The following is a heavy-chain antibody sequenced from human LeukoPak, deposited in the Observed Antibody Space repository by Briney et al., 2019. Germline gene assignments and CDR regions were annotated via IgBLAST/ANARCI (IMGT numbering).Heavy chain of an antibody. Sequence: PSETLSLTCAVYGGSFSGYYRSWIRQPPGKGLEWIGEINHSGSTNYNPSLKSRVTISVDTSKNQFSLKLSSVTAADTAVYYCARPNSSSWRYFDYWGQGTLVTVSS. CDR3: ARPNSSSWRYFDY. V-gene: IGHV4-34*01. CDR2: INHSGST. CDR1: GGSFSGYY. J-gene: IGHJ4*02. D-gene: IGHD6-13*01.